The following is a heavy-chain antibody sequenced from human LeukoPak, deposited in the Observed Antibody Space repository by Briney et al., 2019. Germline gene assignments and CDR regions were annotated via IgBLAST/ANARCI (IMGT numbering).Heavy chain of an antibody. CDR3: AKDGKLGLLDDYFDY. D-gene: IGHD2-15*01. CDR2: ISYDGSNK. V-gene: IGHV3-30*18. CDR1: GFTFSSYG. Sequence: PGGSLRLSCTASGFTFSSYGMHWVRQAPGKGLEWVAVISYDGSNKYYADSVKSRFTISRDNSKNTLYPQMNSLRAEDTAVYYCAKDGKLGLLDDYFDYWGQGTLVPVSS. J-gene: IGHJ4*02.